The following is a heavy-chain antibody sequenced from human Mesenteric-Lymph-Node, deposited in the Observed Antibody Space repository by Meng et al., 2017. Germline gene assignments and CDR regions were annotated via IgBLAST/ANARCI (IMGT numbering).Heavy chain of an antibody. CDR3: ARHSEFTDPRIAVAGTPWFDP. Sequence: GESLKISCKGSGYSFTSYWIGWVRQMPGKGLEWMGIIYPGDSDTRYSPSFQGQVTISADKSISTAYLQWSSLKASDTAMYYCARHSEFTDPRIAVAGTPWFDPWGQGTLVTVSS. D-gene: IGHD6-19*01. CDR1: GYSFTSYW. CDR2: IYPGDSDT. J-gene: IGHJ5*02. V-gene: IGHV5-51*01.